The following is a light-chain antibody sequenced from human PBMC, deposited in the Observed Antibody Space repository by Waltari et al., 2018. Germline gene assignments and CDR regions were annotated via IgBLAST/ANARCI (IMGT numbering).Light chain of an antibody. Sequence: QSALTQPASVSGSPGQSITFSCTGTSSDVGRYNLVSWYQHHPAKAPKLMIYEVNKRPSGVSKRFSGSKSGNTASLTISGLQAEDEADYYCCSYAGASSVVFVGGTKLTVL. J-gene: IGLJ2*01. CDR2: EVN. CDR3: CSYAGASSVV. V-gene: IGLV2-23*02. CDR1: SSDVGRYNL.